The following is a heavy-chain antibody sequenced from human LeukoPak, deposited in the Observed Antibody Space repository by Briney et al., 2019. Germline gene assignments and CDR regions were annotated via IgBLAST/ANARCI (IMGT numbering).Heavy chain of an antibody. Sequence: PGGSLRLSCAASGFTVSSNYMSWVRQAPGKGLEWVSVIYSGGSTYYADSVKGRFTISRDNSKNTLYLQMNSLRAEDTAVYYCAKAYSSGYSSYYYYMDVWGKGTTVTVSS. CDR1: GFTVSSNY. CDR2: IYSGGST. V-gene: IGHV3-66*01. J-gene: IGHJ6*03. CDR3: AKAYSSGYSSYYYYMDV. D-gene: IGHD6-19*01.